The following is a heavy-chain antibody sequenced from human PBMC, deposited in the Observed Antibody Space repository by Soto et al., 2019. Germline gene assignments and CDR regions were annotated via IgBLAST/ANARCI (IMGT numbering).Heavy chain of an antibody. Sequence: SETLSLTCTVYDVSFSIYYWSWIRQPPGKGLEWIGEIYHSGSTNYNPSLKSRVTISLDTSKNQFSLRLTSVTAADTAVYYCARSFDRYAFDIWGQGTTVTVSS. J-gene: IGHJ3*02. D-gene: IGHD3-9*01. CDR1: DVSFSIYY. V-gene: IGHV4-34*01. CDR2: IYHSGST. CDR3: ARSFDRYAFDI.